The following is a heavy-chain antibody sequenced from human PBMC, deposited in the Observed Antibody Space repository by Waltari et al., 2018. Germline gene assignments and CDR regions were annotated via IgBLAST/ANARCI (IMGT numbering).Heavy chain of an antibody. D-gene: IGHD3-3*01. J-gene: IGHJ4*03. Sequence: VQLLESGGGLVQPGGSLRLSCAASGFTFSSYAMHWVRQAPGKGLEWVAVISYDGSNKYYADSVNGRFTISRDNSKNTLYLQMNSLRAEDTAVYYCARDPVPYYDFWSGPGCFDYWGQGTMVTVSS. CDR2: ISYDGSNK. CDR1: GFTFSSYA. V-gene: IGHV3-30-3*01. CDR3: ARDPVPYYDFWSGPGCFDY.